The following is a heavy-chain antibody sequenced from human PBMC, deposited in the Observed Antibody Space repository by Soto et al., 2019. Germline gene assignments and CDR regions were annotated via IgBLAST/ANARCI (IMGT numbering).Heavy chain of an antibody. J-gene: IGHJ6*02. CDR1: GYTFSSIG. D-gene: IGHD5-12*01. Sequence: ASVKVSCKASGYTFSSIGISWVRQAPGQGLEWMGWISPYKGNTHYAQGLQGRVTMTTDTSTSTAYMELRSLRSDDTAVYYCAGESRDGYNYRPRYYYGMDVWGQGTTVTVSS. CDR2: ISPYKGNT. CDR3: AGESRDGYNYRPRYYYGMDV. V-gene: IGHV1-18*01.